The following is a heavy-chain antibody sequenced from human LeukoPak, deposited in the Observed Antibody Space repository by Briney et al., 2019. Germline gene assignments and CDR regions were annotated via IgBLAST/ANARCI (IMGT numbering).Heavy chain of an antibody. CDR1: GFTFSSYA. CDR3: ARGGWYSPGYFDY. J-gene: IGHJ4*02. D-gene: IGHD6-19*01. V-gene: IGHV3-23*01. CDR2: ISGSGGST. Sequence: GGSLRLSCAASGFTFSSYAMSRVRQAPGKGLEWVSAISGSGGSTYYADSVKGRFTISRDNSKNTLYLQMNSLRAEDTAVYYCARGGWYSPGYFDYWGQGTLVTVSS.